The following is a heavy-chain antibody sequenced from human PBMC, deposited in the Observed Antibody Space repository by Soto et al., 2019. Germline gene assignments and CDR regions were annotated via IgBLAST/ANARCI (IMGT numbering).Heavy chain of an antibody. CDR3: ASSGEFITIFSFNSYGMDV. CDR1: GFTFSSYA. J-gene: IGHJ6*02. D-gene: IGHD3-3*01. Sequence: GGSLRLSCAASGFTFSSYAMHWVRQAPGKGLEWVAVISYDGSNKYYADSVKGRFTISRDNSKNTLYLQMNSLRAEDTAVYYCASSGEFITIFSFNSYGMDVWGQGTTVTVSS. V-gene: IGHV3-30-3*01. CDR2: ISYDGSNK.